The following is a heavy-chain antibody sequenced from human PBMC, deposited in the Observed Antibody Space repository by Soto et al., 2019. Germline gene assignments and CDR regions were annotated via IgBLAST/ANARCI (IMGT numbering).Heavy chain of an antibody. D-gene: IGHD1-26*01. CDR3: ARDIGTVASYGLGY. CDR2: IWYDGSNK. Sequence: QVQLVESGGGVVQPGRSLRLSCAASGFTFSSYGMHWVRQAPGKGLEWVAVIWYDGSNKYYADSVKGRFTISRDNSKNTLYLQMNSLRAEDTAVYYCARDIGTVASYGLGYWGQGTLVTVSS. J-gene: IGHJ4*02. V-gene: IGHV3-33*01. CDR1: GFTFSSYG.